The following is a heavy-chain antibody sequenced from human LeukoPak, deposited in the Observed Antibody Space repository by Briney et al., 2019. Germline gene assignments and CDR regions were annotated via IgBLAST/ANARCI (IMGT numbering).Heavy chain of an antibody. CDR1: GGTFSSYA. CDR3: ARGPLIEGNPDFGY. CDR2: IIPIFGTA. J-gene: IGHJ4*02. D-gene: IGHD4-23*01. V-gene: IGHV1-69*05. Sequence: SSVKVSCKASGGTFSSYAISWVRQAPGQGLEWMGRIIPIFGTANYAQKFQGRVMITTDESTSTAYMELSSLRSEDTAVYYCARGPLIEGNPDFGYWGQGTLVTVSS.